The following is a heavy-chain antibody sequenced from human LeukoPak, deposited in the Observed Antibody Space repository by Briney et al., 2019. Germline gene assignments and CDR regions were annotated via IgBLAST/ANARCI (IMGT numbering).Heavy chain of an antibody. V-gene: IGHV3-30-3*01. CDR3: ARGSDTGATGYFDY. CDR2: ISYDGSNK. J-gene: IGHJ4*02. CDR1: GFTFSSYA. D-gene: IGHD1-26*01. Sequence: PGGSLRLPCAASGFTFSSYAMHWVRQAPGKGLEWVAVISYDGSNKYYADSVKGRYTISRDNSKNTLYLQMNSLRAEGTAVYYCARGSDTGATGYFDYWGQGTLVTVSS.